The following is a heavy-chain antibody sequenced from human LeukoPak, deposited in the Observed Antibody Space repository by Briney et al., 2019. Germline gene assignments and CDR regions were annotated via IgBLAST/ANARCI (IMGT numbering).Heavy chain of an antibody. CDR1: GFTFSSYS. J-gene: IGHJ4*02. V-gene: IGHV3-21*01. Sequence: GGSLRLSCAASGFTFSSYSMNWVRQAPGKGLEWVSSISSSSSYIYYADSVKGRFTISRDNAKNSLYLQMNSLRAEDTAVYYCARRAYYDSSGYYYALYFDYWGQGTLVTVSS. CDR3: ARRAYYDSSGYYYALYFDY. CDR2: ISSSSSYI. D-gene: IGHD3-22*01.